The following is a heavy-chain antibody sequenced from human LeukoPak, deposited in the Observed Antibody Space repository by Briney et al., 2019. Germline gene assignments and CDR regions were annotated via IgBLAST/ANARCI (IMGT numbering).Heavy chain of an antibody. V-gene: IGHV3-21*01. D-gene: IGHD2-21*01. J-gene: IGHJ6*03. CDR1: GITFSSYS. CDR2: ISSSSGYI. Sequence: GGSLRPSCAASGITFSSYSMNWVRQAPGKGLEWVSSISSSSGYIYYADSVKGRFTISRDNAKNSLYLQMNSLRAEDTAVYYCARYCGGCSLVDYNYYMDVWGKGTTVTVSS. CDR3: ARYCGGCSLVDYNYYMDV.